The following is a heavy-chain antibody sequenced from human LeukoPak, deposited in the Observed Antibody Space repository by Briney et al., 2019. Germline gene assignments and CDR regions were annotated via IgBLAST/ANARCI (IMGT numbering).Heavy chain of an antibody. CDR1: GFTFSSYE. D-gene: IGHD1-14*01. V-gene: IGHV3-48*03. Sequence: GGFLRLSCAASGFTFSSYEMNWVRQDPGKGLEWLSFISSSGSTIYYADSVKGRFTISRDNAKNSLYLQMNSLRDEDTAVYYCARETPEYDWGQGTLVTVSS. J-gene: IGHJ4*02. CDR3: ARETPEYD. CDR2: ISSSGSTI.